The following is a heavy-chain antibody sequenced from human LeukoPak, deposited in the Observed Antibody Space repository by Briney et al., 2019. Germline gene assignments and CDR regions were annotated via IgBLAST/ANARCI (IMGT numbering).Heavy chain of an antibody. CDR1: GGSISSHY. Sequence: SETLSLTCTVSGGSISSHYWIWIRQSPEKGLEWIGDISSSGSTGYNPSLRSRVTISLDTSENQVSLNLSSVTAADTAVYYCARGALRGFYAFFYMDVWGKGTTVTVSS. D-gene: IGHD5/OR15-5a*01. CDR3: ARGALRGFYAFFYMDV. CDR2: ISSSGST. V-gene: IGHV4-59*11. J-gene: IGHJ6*03.